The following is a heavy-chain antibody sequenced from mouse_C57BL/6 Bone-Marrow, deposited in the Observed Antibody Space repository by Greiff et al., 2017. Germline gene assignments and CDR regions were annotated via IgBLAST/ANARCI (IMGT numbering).Heavy chain of an antibody. CDR3: ARGHYYGSSYYDY. D-gene: IGHD1-1*01. CDR2: INPYNGGT. CDR1: GYTFTDYY. Sequence: EVQLQQSGPVLVKPGASVKMSCKASGYTFTDYYMNWVKQSHGKSLEWIGVINPYNGGTSYNQKFKGKATLTVDKSSSTAYMELNSLSSEDSAVYYCARGHYYGSSYYDYWGQGTTLTVSS. J-gene: IGHJ2*01. V-gene: IGHV1-19*01.